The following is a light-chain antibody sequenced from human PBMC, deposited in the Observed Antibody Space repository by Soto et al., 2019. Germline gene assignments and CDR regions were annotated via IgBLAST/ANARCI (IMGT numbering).Light chain of an antibody. V-gene: IGLV2-14*02. CDR2: EVS. CDR3: SSYTSSSTV. J-gene: IGLJ1*01. CDR1: SSDIGGYIL. Sequence: QSVLTQPASVSGSPGQSITISCTGTSSDIGGYILVSWYQQEPGKAPKLMIYEVSNRPSGVSNRFSGSKSGNTASLTISGLQAEDEADYYCSSYTSSSTVFGTGTKLTV.